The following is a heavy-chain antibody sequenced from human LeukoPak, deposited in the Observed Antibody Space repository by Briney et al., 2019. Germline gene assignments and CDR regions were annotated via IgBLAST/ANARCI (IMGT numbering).Heavy chain of an antibody. V-gene: IGHV3-48*03. D-gene: IGHD1-1*01. CDR1: GFTFSSYA. CDR2: ISVSGETK. Sequence: GGSLRLSCAASGFTFSSYAMSWVRQAPGKGLEWVSHISVSGETKNYAESVRGRFTISRDTAKNLLYLQMNTLRADDTAVYYCARDQRGTRLDWGQGTLVTVSS. J-gene: IGHJ4*02. CDR3: ARDQRGTRLD.